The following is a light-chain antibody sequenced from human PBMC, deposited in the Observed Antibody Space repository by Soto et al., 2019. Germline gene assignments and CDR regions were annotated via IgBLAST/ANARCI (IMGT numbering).Light chain of an antibody. CDR3: QQSFSTPQT. CDR2: VAS. V-gene: IGKV1-39*01. CDR1: QSINIY. J-gene: IGKJ4*01. Sequence: IQVTQSPSSLSASVGDSVTITCRASQSINIYLSWYQQKPGKAPKLLINVASTLQGGVPSRFSGSGSGTDFTLAISSLQPEDSATYYCQQSFSTPQTFGGGTKVDIK.